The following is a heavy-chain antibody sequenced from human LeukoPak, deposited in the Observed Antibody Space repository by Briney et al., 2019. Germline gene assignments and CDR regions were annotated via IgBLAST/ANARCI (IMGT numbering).Heavy chain of an antibody. V-gene: IGHV3-48*03. Sequence: GGSLRLSCAASGFTFGSYEMNWVRQAPGKGLEWVADIGTIISTTYYADSVKGRFTVSRDDAKSSLYLQMSSLRAEDTAIYYCARSVYDLRGQRLVPGLDYWGQGTLVTVSS. J-gene: IGHJ4*02. CDR3: ARSVYDLRGQRLVPGLDY. CDR1: GFTFGSYE. CDR2: IGTIISTT. D-gene: IGHD6-13*01.